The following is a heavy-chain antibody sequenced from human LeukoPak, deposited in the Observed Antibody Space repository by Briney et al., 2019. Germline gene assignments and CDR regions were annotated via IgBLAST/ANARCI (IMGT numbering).Heavy chain of an antibody. V-gene: IGHV1-69*13. J-gene: IGHJ6*02. CDR3: ATGPTTENPYYYGMDV. CDR2: IIPIFGTA. D-gene: IGHD4-11*01. Sequence: SVKVSCKASGGTFSSYAISWVRQAPGQGLEWMGGIIPIFGTASYAQKFQGRVTITADESTSTAYMELSSLRSEDTAVYYCATGPTTENPYYYGMDVWGQGTTVTVSS. CDR1: GGTFSSYA.